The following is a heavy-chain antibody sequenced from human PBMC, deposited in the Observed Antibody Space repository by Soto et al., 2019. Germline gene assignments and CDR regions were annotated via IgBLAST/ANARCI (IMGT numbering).Heavy chain of an antibody. J-gene: IGHJ6*02. CDR2: IWYDGSNK. Sequence: LRLSCAASGFTFSSYGMHWVRQAPGKGLEWVAVIWYDGSNKYYADSVKGRFTISRDNSKNTLYLQMNSLRAEDTAVYYCARDYRSGWPYYYYYGMDVWGQGTTVTVSS. V-gene: IGHV3-33*01. CDR3: ARDYRSGWPYYYYYGMDV. CDR1: GFTFSSYG. D-gene: IGHD6-19*01.